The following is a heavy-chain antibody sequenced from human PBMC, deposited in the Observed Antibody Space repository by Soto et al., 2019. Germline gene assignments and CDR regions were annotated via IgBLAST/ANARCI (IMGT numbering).Heavy chain of an antibody. CDR3: AKDLYYYHSSLDDY. CDR1: GFTFSSYA. D-gene: IGHD3-22*01. J-gene: IGHJ4*02. Sequence: PGGSLRLSCAASGFTFSSYAMHWVRQAPGKGLEWVAVISNDGSNKFYADSVKGRFTISRDNARNTLHLQMNTLRAEDTAVYYCAKDLYYYHSSLDDYWGQGTLVTVSS. V-gene: IGHV3-30*18. CDR2: ISNDGSNK.